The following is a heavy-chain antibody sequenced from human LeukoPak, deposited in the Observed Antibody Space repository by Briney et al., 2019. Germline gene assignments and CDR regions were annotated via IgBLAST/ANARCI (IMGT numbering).Heavy chain of an antibody. J-gene: IGHJ4*02. V-gene: IGHV3-15*01. CDR3: TTERH. CDR1: GFTFSNAW. CDR2: IKSKTDGGTT. Sequence: GGSLRLSCAASGFTFSNAWMSWVRQAPGKGLEWVGHIKSKTDGGTTDYAAPVKGRFTISRDDSKNTLYLQMNSLKTEDTAVYYCTTERHWGQGTLVTVSS.